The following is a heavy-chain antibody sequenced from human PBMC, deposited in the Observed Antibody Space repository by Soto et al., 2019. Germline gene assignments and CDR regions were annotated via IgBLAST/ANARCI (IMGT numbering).Heavy chain of an antibody. Sequence: EVQLVESGGGLVQPGRSLSLSCAASGFTVSSYSTKWVRQAPGTGLELVSYLSSRSSTIYYADSVNGRFNISRDNAKNSMYLPRNKPRDADTVAYYGARVNETQEGYGPPDTWGKGTLIAVSS. CDR3: ARVNETQEGYGPPDT. V-gene: IGHV3-48*02. CDR1: GFTVSSYS. CDR2: LSSRSSTI. J-gene: IGHJ5*02. D-gene: IGHD5-12*01.